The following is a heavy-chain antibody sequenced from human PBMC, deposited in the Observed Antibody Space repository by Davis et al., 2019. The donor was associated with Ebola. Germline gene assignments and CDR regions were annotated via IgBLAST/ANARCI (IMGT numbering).Heavy chain of an antibody. Sequence: ASVKVSCKASGYTFFTYSISWVRQAPGQGPEWMGGISTYNGHTNYAQMLQGRVTMTTDTSTTTAYMELRSLRSDDTAVDYCVRHRGPTSMDENYFDHWGQGTLVTVSS. D-gene: IGHD5-18*01. CDR2: ISTYNGHT. V-gene: IGHV1-18*01. CDR1: GYTFFTYS. J-gene: IGHJ4*02. CDR3: VRHRGPTSMDENYFDH.